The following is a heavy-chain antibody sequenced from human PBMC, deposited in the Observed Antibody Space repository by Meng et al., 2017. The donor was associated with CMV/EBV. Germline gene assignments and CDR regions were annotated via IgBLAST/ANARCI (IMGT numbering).Heavy chain of an antibody. V-gene: IGHV4-39*07. CDR3: AREAADYYDSSGYYL. D-gene: IGHD3-22*01. CDR2: IYYSGST. CDR1: GGSISSSSYY. Sequence: SETLSLTCTVSGGSISSSSYYWGWIRQPPGKGLEWIGSIYYSGSTYYNPSLKSRVTISVDTSKNQFSLKLSSVTAADTAVYYCAREAADYYDSSGYYLWGQGTLVTVSS. J-gene: IGHJ4*02.